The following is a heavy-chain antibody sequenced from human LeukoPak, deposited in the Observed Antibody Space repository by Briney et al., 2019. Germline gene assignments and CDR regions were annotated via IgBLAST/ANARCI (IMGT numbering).Heavy chain of an antibody. D-gene: IGHD3-10*01. J-gene: IGHJ4*02. V-gene: IGHV3-48*04. CDR1: GFTFDSYS. Sequence: GGSLRLSCAASGFTFDSYSMSWVRQAPGKGLEWVSYITSGSSTIYYPDSVKGRFTISRDNAKNSLYLQMNSLRAEDTAIYYCARVRSGVGPDYWGQGTLVTVSS. CDR3: ARVRSGVGPDY. CDR2: ITSGSSTI.